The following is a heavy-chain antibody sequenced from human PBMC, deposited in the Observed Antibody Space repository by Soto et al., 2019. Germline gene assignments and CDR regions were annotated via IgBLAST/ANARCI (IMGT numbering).Heavy chain of an antibody. CDR3: ARDRVVTAIGVVLKNGMDV. D-gene: IGHD2-21*02. V-gene: IGHV4-59*01. J-gene: IGHJ6*02. CDR2: IYYSGST. CDR1: GGSISSYY. Sequence: SETLSLTCTVSGGSISSYYWSWIRQPPGKGLEWIGYIYYSGSTNYNPSLKSRVTISVDTSKNQFSLKLSSVTAADTAVYYCARDRVVTAIGVVLKNGMDVWGQGTTVTVSS.